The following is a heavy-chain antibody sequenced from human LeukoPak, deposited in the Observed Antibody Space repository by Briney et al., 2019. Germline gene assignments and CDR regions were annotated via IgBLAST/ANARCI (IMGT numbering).Heavy chain of an antibody. CDR2: IKQDGSGR. J-gene: IGHJ3*02. Sequence: GGSLRLSCAGSGFTFISYWMSWVRQAPGKGLEWVANIKQDGSGRYYVDSVKGRFTISRDNAKNSLFLQMNSLRVEDTAVYYCARYRAFDIWGQGTMVTVSS. CDR1: GFTFISYW. V-gene: IGHV3-7*01. CDR3: ARYRAFDI.